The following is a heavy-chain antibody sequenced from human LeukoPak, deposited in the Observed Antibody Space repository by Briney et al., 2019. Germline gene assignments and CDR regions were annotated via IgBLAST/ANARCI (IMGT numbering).Heavy chain of an antibody. D-gene: IGHD3-10*01. CDR3: ARGLLNYYGSGSYNAY. CDR1: GGSFSGYY. CDR2: INHSGST. V-gene: IGHV4-34*01. J-gene: IGHJ4*02. Sequence: PSETLSLTCAVYGGSFSGYYWSWIRQPPGKGLEWIGEINHSGSTNYNPSLKSRVTISVDTSKNQFSLKLSSVTAADTAVYYCARGLLNYYGSGSYNAYWGQGTLVTVSS.